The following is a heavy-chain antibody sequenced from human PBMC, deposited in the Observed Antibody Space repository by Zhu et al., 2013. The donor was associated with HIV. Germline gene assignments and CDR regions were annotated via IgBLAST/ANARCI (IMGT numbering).Heavy chain of an antibody. D-gene: IGHD4-4*01. CDR3: ARGPRTTIIVPFDY. CDR1: GYTFTSYS. J-gene: IGHJ4*02. CDR2: ISAYNGNT. V-gene: IGHV1-18*01. Sequence: QVQLVQSGPEVKNPGASVKVSCQASGYTFTSYSISWLRQAPGQGLEWMGWISAYNGNTKYAQNLQGRVTMTTDTSTSTAYMDLRSLRSDDTAVYYCARGPRTTIIVPFDYWGQGTLVTVSS.